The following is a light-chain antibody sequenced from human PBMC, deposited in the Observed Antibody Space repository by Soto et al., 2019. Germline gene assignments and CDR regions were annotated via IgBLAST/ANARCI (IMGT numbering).Light chain of an antibody. CDR2: DDS. J-gene: IGKJ1*01. V-gene: IGKV1D-13*01. Sequence: AIQLTQSPYSLSASVGDRVTITCRASQGISSALGWYQQKPGKPPKLLIYDDSSLESGVPSRFRYSGSGTDFTLTITSLQREDFATYYCQQFNHYPRKFGQGTKVEIK. CDR1: QGISSA. CDR3: QQFNHYPRK.